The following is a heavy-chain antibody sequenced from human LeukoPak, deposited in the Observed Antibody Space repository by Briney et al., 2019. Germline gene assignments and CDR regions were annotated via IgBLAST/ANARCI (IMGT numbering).Heavy chain of an antibody. Sequence: SETLFLTCAVYGGSFSGYYWSWIRQPPGKGLEWIGEINHSGSTNYNPSLKSRVTISVDTSKNQFSLKLSSVTAADTAVYYCARGAEPYGSGSYYFDYWGQGTLVTVSS. CDR1: GGSFSGYY. CDR3: ARGAEPYGSGSYYFDY. V-gene: IGHV4-34*01. J-gene: IGHJ4*02. D-gene: IGHD3-10*01. CDR2: INHSGST.